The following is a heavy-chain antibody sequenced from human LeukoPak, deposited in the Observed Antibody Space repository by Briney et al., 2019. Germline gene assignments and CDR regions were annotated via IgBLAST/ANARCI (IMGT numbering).Heavy chain of an antibody. CDR1: GFTFSSYA. Sequence: PGGSLRLSCAASGFTFSSYAMHWVRQAPGKGLEWVAVISYDGSNKYYADSVKGRFTISRDNSKNTLYLQMNSLRAEDTAVYYCAKGGRTNIWSGSETPSPIWGQGTMVTVSS. D-gene: IGHD3-3*01. J-gene: IGHJ3*02. V-gene: IGHV3-30-3*01. CDR3: AKGGRTNIWSGSETPSPI. CDR2: ISYDGSNK.